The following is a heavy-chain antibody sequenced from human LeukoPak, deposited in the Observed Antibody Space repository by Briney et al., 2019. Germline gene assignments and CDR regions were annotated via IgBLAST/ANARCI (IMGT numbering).Heavy chain of an antibody. Sequence: GGSLRLSCATSKFNFNSYGLTWVRQAPGKGLEWVSSISGSGGSTQYAASVQGRFIISRDNSHNTLYLKMNSLRPEDTAVYYCAKDPNGDYIGTFDIWGQGTMVTVSS. V-gene: IGHV3-23*01. D-gene: IGHD4-17*01. CDR3: AKDPNGDYIGTFDI. CDR1: KFNFNSYG. CDR2: ISGSGGST. J-gene: IGHJ3*02.